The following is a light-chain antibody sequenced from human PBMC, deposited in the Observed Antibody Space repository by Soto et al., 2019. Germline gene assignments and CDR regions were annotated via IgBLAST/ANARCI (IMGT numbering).Light chain of an antibody. CDR2: GAS. CDR3: QQYGSSPPYT. J-gene: IGKJ2*01. V-gene: IGKV3-20*01. Sequence: EIVLTQSPGTLSLSPGERATLSCRASHSVSSRYLAWYQQKPGQAPRLLIYGASSRATGIPDRFSGSGSGTDFTLTISRLEPEDFAVYYCQQYGSSPPYTFGHGTKLEIK. CDR1: HSVSSRY.